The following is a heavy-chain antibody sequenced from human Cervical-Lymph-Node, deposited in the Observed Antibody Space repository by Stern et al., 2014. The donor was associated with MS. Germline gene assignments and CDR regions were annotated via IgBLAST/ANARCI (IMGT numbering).Heavy chain of an antibody. CDR2: ISPIFGTT. V-gene: IGHV1-69*01. CDR1: GGTFSSYA. D-gene: IGHD1-26*01. CDR3: ARGELKEGLVRGMDV. Sequence: QVQLVQSGAEVKKPGASVKVSCKASGGTFSSYAISWVRQAPGQGLEWMGGISPIFGTTNYAQKFQGRVTITADESTNPVYREVRSLRSEDTAVYYCARGELKEGLVRGMDVWGQGTTVTVSS. J-gene: IGHJ6*02.